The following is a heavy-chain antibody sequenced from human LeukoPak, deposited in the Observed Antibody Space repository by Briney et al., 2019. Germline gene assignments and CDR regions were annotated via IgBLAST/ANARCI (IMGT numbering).Heavy chain of an antibody. CDR3: TRITIHGNSDY. V-gene: IGHV4-59*01. D-gene: IGHD5-24*01. J-gene: IGHJ4*02. Sequence: GSLRLSSVASGFTFSNYLMHWVRQAPGKGLEWLGYMYYTRRTKYNPSLKSRVTFSLDMSKTQFPLKLDCVTAADTAMYYCTRITIHGNSDYWGQGTLVTVSS. CDR1: GFTFSNYL. CDR2: MYYTRRT.